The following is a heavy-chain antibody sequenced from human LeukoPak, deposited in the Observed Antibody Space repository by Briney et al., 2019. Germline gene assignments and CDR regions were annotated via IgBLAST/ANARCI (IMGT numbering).Heavy chain of an antibody. V-gene: IGHV3-23*01. J-gene: IGHJ4*02. D-gene: IGHD2-21*02. CDR2: ISGSGGST. CDR3: AKGPRCGGDCYYYFDY. CDR1: GFTFSSYA. Sequence: HPGGSLRLSCAASGFTFSSYAMSWVRQAPGKGLEWVSAISGSGGSTYYADSVKGRFTISRDNSKNTLYLQMNSLRAEDTAVYYCAKGPRCGGDCYYYFDYWGQGTLVTVSS.